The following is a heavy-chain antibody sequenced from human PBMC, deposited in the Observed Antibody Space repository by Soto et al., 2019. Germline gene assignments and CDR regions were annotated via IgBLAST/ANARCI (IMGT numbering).Heavy chain of an antibody. Sequence: EVQLVESGGGLVQPGGSLRLSCAASGLIFSDYHMDWVRQAPGKGSEWVGRIRRKANSYTTEYAASVKGRFTISRDDSKNSLYLQMNSLKSEDTAVYYCAMLGGWSGGSSGMDVWGQGTTVTVSS. V-gene: IGHV3-72*01. J-gene: IGHJ6*02. CDR1: GLIFSDYH. CDR3: AMLGGWSGGSSGMDV. D-gene: IGHD6-19*01. CDR2: IRRKANSYTT.